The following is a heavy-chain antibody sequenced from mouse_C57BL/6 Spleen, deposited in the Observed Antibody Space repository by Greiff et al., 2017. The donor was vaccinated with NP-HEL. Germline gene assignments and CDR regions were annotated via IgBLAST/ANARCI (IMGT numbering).Heavy chain of an antibody. Sequence: EVQLQESGPGLVKPSQSLSLTCSVTGYSITSGYYWNWIRQFPGNKLEWMGYISYDGSNKYNPSLKNRISITRDTSKNQFFLKLNSVTTEDTATYYCARGNWAGFAYWGQGTLVTVSA. J-gene: IGHJ3*01. CDR1: GYSITSGYY. V-gene: IGHV3-6*01. CDR3: ARGNWAGFAY. CDR2: ISYDGSN. D-gene: IGHD4-1*01.